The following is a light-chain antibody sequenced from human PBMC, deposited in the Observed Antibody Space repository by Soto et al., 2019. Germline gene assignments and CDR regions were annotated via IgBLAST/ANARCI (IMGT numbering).Light chain of an antibody. V-gene: IGLV2-14*03. CDR1: SSDVGGYNY. CDR3: CSYTSSTIYV. J-gene: IGLJ1*01. Sequence: QSVLTQPASGSGSPGQSIAISCTGTSSDVGGYNYVSWYQQHPGKAPKLMIYDVTSRPSGVSDRFSGSKSGTTASLTISGLQAEDEADYYCCSYTSSTIYVFGTGTKVTVL. CDR2: DVT.